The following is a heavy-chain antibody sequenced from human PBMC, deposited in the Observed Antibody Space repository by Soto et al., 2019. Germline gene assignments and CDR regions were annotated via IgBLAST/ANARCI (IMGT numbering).Heavy chain of an antibody. D-gene: IGHD4-4*01. CDR3: ARHSNRNYGLYYFDY. J-gene: IGHJ4*02. Sequence: SETLSLTCTVSGGSVSSYYWSWIRQPPGKGLEWIAYIYYSGSTKYNPSLKSRVTMSVDTSNNQFSLKVSSVTAADTAVYYCARHSNRNYGLYYFDYWGLGALVTVSS. V-gene: IGHV4-59*08. CDR2: IYYSGST. CDR1: GGSVSSYY.